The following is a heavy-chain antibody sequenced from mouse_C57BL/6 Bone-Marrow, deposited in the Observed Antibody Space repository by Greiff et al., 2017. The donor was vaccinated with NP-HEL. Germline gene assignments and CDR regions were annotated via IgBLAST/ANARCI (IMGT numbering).Heavy chain of an antibody. CDR3: ERQGSSLLRSFYVDY. J-gene: IGHJ2*01. V-gene: IGHV5-9*01. Sequence: EVKLMESGGGLVKPGGSLKLSCAASGFTFSSYTMSWVRQTPEKRLEWVATISGGGGNTYYPDSVKGRFTISRDNAKNTLYLQKSSLRSEDTALYYGERQGSSLLRSFYVDYWGQGTTLTVSS. CDR1: GFTFSSYT. CDR2: ISGGGGNT. D-gene: IGHD1-2*01.